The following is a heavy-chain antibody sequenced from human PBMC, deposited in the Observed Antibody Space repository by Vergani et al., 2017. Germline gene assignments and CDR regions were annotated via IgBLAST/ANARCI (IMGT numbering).Heavy chain of an antibody. V-gene: IGHV3-66*02. CDR3: GRDLSSGSMTFYRGSGYESKWALDY. Sequence: LVESGGGLVQPGGSLRLSCAASSFSVSSHYMTWVRQAPGKGLEWVSTINIGGRTSYADSVKGRLTLTRDDSKNTLHLQMNSLRPEDTAVYYCGRDLSSGSMTFYRGSGYESKWALDYWGQGTLVTVSS. J-gene: IGHJ4*02. D-gene: IGHD3-22*01. CDR2: INIGGRT. CDR1: SFSVSSHY.